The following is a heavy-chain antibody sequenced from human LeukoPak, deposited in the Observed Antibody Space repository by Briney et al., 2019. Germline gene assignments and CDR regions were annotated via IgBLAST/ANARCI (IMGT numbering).Heavy chain of an antibody. V-gene: IGHV1-8*02. CDR2: MNPNSGNT. CDR1: GYTFTSYY. D-gene: IGHD2-2*01. CDR3: ARGEIYCSSTSCYANTFDP. Sequence: ASVKVSCKASGYTFTSYYMHWVRQATGQGLEWMGWMNPNSGNTGYAQKFQGRVTMTRNTSISTAYMELSSLRSEDTAVYYCARGEIYCSSTSCYANTFDPWGQGTLVTVSS. J-gene: IGHJ5*02.